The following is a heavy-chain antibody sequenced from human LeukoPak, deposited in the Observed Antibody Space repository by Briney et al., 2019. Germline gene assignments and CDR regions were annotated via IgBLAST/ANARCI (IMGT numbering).Heavy chain of an antibody. CDR2: IYPDDSRT. V-gene: IGHV5-51*01. CDR3: ARPSYGASDY. CDR1: EYRFTKSW. J-gene: IGHJ4*02. D-gene: IGHD4-17*01. Sequence: GESLKISCKGSEYRFTKSWIGWVRQMPGKGLEWLGIIYPDDSRTRYSPSFQGQVTMSVDKSISTAYLQWSSLKASDTAMYYCARPSYGASDYWGQGTLVTVSS.